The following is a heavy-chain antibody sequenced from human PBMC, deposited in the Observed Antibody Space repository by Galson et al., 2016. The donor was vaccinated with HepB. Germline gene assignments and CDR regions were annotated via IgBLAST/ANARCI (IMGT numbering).Heavy chain of an antibody. Sequence: QSGAEVKKPRESLKISCEGSGYNFGTYFIAWVRQMPGKGLEWMGIIYPGDSDTVYSPSFRGQVTFSVDKSISTAYVQWSSLTASDTAMYYCAFPLSGTYKSGLHVWGQGTMVTVSS. CDR2: IYPGDSDT. V-gene: IGHV5-51*01. CDR1: GYNFGTYF. D-gene: IGHD1-26*01. CDR3: AFPLSGTYKSGLHV. J-gene: IGHJ3*01.